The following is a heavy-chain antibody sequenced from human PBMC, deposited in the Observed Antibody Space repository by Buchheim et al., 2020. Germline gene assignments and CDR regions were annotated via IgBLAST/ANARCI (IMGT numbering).Heavy chain of an antibody. CDR1: GFTFTSYA. CDR2: ISGSGGNT. CDR3: AKDTRYSGSHGTYFDY. Sequence: EVQLLDSGGGLVQPGGSLRLSCVASGFTFTSYAMSWVRQAPGKGLEWVSAISGSGGNTYYSDSVKGRFTISRDNSKNTMYVQMNSLRAEDTAVYYCAKDTRYSGSHGTYFDYWGQGTL. J-gene: IGHJ4*02. D-gene: IGHD1-26*01. V-gene: IGHV3-23*01.